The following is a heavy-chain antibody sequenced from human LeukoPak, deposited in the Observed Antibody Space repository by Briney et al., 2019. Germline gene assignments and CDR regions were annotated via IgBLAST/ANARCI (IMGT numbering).Heavy chain of an antibody. Sequence: SVKVSCKASGYTFSSYAISWVRQAPGQGLEWMGRIIPILGIANYAQKFQGRVTITADKSTSTAYMELSSLRSEDTAVYYCASRYSTLTGTTFYNWFDPWGQGTLVTVSS. CDR3: ASRYSTLTGTTFYNWFDP. J-gene: IGHJ5*02. D-gene: IGHD1-7*01. CDR2: IIPILGIA. CDR1: GYTFSSYA. V-gene: IGHV1-69*04.